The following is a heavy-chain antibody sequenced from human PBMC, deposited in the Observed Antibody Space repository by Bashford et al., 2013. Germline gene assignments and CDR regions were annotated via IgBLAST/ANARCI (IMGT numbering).Heavy chain of an antibody. CDR3: ARVGYSSPVDY. J-gene: IGHJ4*02. D-gene: IGHD6-19*01. Sequence: GGSLRLSCATSGLAFSSDWMAWVRQAPGKGLEWVGRIGNKAYSSTTEYAASVKGRFIVSRDNSRNSLYLQMNSLKTEDTAVYYCARVGYSSPVDYWGQGTLVTVSS. CDR1: GLAFSSDW. V-gene: IGHV3-72*01. CDR2: IGNKAYSSTT.